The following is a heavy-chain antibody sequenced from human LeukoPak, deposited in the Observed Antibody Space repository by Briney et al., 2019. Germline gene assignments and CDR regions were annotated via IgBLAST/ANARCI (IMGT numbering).Heavy chain of an antibody. D-gene: IGHD3-22*01. CDR2: IYYSGST. CDR3: AIRGYDSSGYYIDY. J-gene: IGHJ4*02. V-gene: IGHV4-39*01. CDR1: GGSISSTSYY. Sequence: SETLSLTCTVSGGSISSTSYYWGWIRPPPGKGLEWIGRIYYSGSTYYNPSLKSRVTISVDTSKNQFSLKLSSVTAADTAVYYCAIRGYDSSGYYIDYWGQGAMDTVSS.